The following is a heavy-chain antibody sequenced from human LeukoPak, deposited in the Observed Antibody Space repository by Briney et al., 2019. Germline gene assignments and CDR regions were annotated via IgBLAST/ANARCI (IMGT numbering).Heavy chain of an antibody. Sequence: ASVKVSCKASGYSFTSYYMHWVRQAPGQGPEWMGTINPSDGSTIYAQKFQGRLTMTRDTSTSTAYMELRSLRSDDTAVYYCARDKYYGSGMIDYWGQGTLVTVSS. D-gene: IGHD3-10*01. CDR2: INPSDGST. CDR3: ARDKYYGSGMIDY. J-gene: IGHJ4*02. V-gene: IGHV1-46*01. CDR1: GYSFTSYY.